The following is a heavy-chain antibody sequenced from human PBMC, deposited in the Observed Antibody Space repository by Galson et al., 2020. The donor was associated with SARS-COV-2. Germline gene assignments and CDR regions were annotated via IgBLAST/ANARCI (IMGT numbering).Heavy chain of an antibody. Sequence: GGSLRLSCAASGFTFSSYSMNWVRQAPGKGLEWVSSISSSSSYIYYADSVKGRFTISRDNAKNSLYLQMNSLRAEDTAVYYCARDLGDTAMVSSYYYGMDVWGQGTTVTVSS. CDR1: GFTFSSYS. D-gene: IGHD5-18*01. V-gene: IGHV3-21*01. CDR3: ARDLGDTAMVSSYYYGMDV. J-gene: IGHJ6*02. CDR2: ISSSSSYI.